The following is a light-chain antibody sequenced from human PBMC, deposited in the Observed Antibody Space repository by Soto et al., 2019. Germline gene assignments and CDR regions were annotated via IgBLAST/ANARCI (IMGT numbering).Light chain of an antibody. CDR1: ALSKQF. Sequence: SYELTQPPSVSVSPGQTARITCSGDALSKQFAFWYQQKPGQAPVLLIYKDSERPSGIPERFSGSSSGTTVTLTISGVQAEDESDYYCQSADSSGARVFGGGTKLTVL. V-gene: IGLV3-25*02. CDR2: KDS. CDR3: QSADSSGARV. J-gene: IGLJ3*02.